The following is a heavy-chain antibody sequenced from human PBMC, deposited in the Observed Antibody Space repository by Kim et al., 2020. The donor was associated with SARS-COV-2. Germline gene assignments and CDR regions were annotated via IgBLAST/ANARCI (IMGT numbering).Heavy chain of an antibody. J-gene: IGHJ2*01. V-gene: IGHV3-23*01. Sequence: GGSLRLSCAASGFTFSSYAMSWVRQAPGKGLEWVSAISGSGGSTYYADSVKGRFTISRDNSKNTLYLQMNSLRAEDTAVYYCAKSPNSPTYYYDSSGYYHNYWYFDLWGRGTLVTVSS. CDR2: ISGSGGST. CDR1: GFTFSSYA. D-gene: IGHD3-22*01. CDR3: AKSPNSPTYYYDSSGYYHNYWYFDL.